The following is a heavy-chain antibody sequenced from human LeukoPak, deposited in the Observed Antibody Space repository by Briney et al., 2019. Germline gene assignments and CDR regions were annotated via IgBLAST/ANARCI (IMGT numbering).Heavy chain of an antibody. CDR3: ARDGSVGGTLNAFDI. J-gene: IGHJ3*02. CDR2: IYYSGST. D-gene: IGHD3-10*01. CDR1: GGSISSSSYY. Sequence: SETLSLTCTVSGGSISSSSYYWGWFRQPPGKGLEWIGSIYYSGSTYYNPSLKSRVTISVDTSKNQFSLKLSSVTAADTAVYYCARDGSVGGTLNAFDIWGQGTMVTVSS. V-gene: IGHV4-39*07.